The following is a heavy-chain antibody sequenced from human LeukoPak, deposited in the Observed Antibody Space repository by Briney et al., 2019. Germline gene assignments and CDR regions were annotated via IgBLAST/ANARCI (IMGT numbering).Heavy chain of an antibody. V-gene: IGHV1-46*01. CDR3: ARAGGYIYGHWYFDL. J-gene: IGHJ2*01. Sequence: ASVKVSCKASGYTFTSYYMHWVRQAPGQGLEWMVIINPSAGSTSYAQKFQGRVTMTRDTSTSTVYMELSSLRSEDTAVYYCARAGGYIYGHWYFDLWGRGTLVTVSS. CDR1: GYTFTSYY. CDR2: INPSAGST. D-gene: IGHD5-18*01.